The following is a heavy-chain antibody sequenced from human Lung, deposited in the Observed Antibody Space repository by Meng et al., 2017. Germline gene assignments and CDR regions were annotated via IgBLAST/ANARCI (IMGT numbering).Heavy chain of an antibody. D-gene: IGHD4-11*01. Sequence: VQLKEWGTGLLKPSETLSLTCAVSGGSFSDYYWSWIRQPPGKGLEWIGEINHSGSTNYNPSLESRATISVDTSQNNLSLKLSSVTAADSAVYYCARGPTTMAHDFDYWGQGTLVTVSS. V-gene: IGHV4-34*01. CDR1: GGSFSDYY. CDR2: INHSGST. J-gene: IGHJ4*02. CDR3: ARGPTTMAHDFDY.